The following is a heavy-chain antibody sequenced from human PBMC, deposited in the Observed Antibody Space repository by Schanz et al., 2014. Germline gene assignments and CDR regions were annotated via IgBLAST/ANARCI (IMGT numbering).Heavy chain of an antibody. Sequence: VQLVESGGGVVQPGRSLRLSCAASGFTFSSYAMHWVRQAPGKGLEWVSYICSSGNTIYYADSVKGRFTISRDNAKNSLYLQMNSLRVEDTAVYYCAREQIMAAAGLVDYWGHGTLVTVSS. D-gene: IGHD6-13*01. V-gene: IGHV3-48*03. CDR2: ICSSGNTI. CDR3: AREQIMAAAGLVDY. CDR1: GFTFSSYA. J-gene: IGHJ4*01.